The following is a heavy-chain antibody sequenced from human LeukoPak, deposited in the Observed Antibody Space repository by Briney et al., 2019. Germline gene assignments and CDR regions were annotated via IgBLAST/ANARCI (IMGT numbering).Heavy chain of an antibody. CDR3: AKDIVVVVAATRDDY. CDR2: ISGSGGST. CDR1: GFTFSTYG. J-gene: IGHJ4*02. V-gene: IGHV3-23*01. D-gene: IGHD2-15*01. Sequence: GGSLRLSCAASGFTFSTYGMHWVRQAPGKGLEWVSAISGSGGSTYYADSVKGRFTISRDNSKNTLYLQMNSLRAEDTAVYYCAKDIVVVVAATRDDYWGQGTLVTVSS.